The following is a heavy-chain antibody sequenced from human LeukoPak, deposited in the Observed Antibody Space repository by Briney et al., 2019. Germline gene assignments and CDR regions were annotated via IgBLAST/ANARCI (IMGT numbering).Heavy chain of an antibody. CDR3: AKDRNPEPSFDY. J-gene: IGHJ4*02. V-gene: IGHV3-23*01. Sequence: GGSLRLSRAASGFTFSSYAMSWVRQAPGKGLEWVSAISGSGGSTYYADSVKGRFTISRDNSKNTLYLQMNSLRAEDTAVYYCAKDRNPEPSFDYWDQGTLVTVSS. CDR1: GFTFSSYA. D-gene: IGHD1-14*01. CDR2: ISGSGGST.